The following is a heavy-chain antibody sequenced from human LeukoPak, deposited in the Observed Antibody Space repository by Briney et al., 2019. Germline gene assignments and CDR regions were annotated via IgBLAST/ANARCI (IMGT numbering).Heavy chain of an antibody. D-gene: IGHD3-10*01. V-gene: IGHV4-59*01. CDR3: ARVGTMVRGTRYGMDV. CDR1: GGSISSYY. CDR2: IYYSGST. J-gene: IGHJ6*02. Sequence: SETLSLTCTVSGGSISSYYWSWIRQPPGKGLEWMGYIYYSGSTNYNPSLKSRVTISVDTSKNQFSLKLSSVTAADTAVYYCARVGTMVRGTRYGMDVWGQGTTVTVSS.